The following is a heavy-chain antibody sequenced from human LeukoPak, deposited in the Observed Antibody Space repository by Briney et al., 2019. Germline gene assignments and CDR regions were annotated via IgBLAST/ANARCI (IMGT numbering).Heavy chain of an antibody. D-gene: IGHD3-22*01. CDR3: ARDYDSSGYSDAFDI. J-gene: IGHJ3*02. Sequence: GGSLKLSCAASGFTFDDYGMSWVRQAPGKGLEWVSGINWNGGSTGYADSVKGRFTISRDNAKNSLYLQMNSLRAEDTALYYCARDYDSSGYSDAFDIWGQGTMVTVSS. CDR2: INWNGGST. V-gene: IGHV3-20*04. CDR1: GFTFDDYG.